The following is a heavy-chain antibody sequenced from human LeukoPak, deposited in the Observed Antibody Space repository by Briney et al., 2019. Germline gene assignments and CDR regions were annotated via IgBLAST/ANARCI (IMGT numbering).Heavy chain of an antibody. CDR3: AREGRMSMGIEY. CDR1: GGSLSGYY. CDR2: INHGGST. Sequence: SETLSLTCAVYGGSLSGYYWSWIRQSPGKRLEWIGEINHGGSTNYNPSPKSRVTMSVDTSKNHFSLKLSSVTAADTAVYFCAREGRMSMGIEYWGQGTLVTVSS. D-gene: IGHD4/OR15-4a*01. J-gene: IGHJ4*02. V-gene: IGHV4-34*01.